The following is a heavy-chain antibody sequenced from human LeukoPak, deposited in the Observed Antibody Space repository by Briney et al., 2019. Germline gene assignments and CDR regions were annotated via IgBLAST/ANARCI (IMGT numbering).Heavy chain of an antibody. Sequence: PGGSLRLXCAASGFTFSNYWMTWVRQAPGKGLEWVANIKQDGSDKYYVDSVKGRFTISRDNTKNSLYLQLNSLRAEDTAVYYCARGVFNAFDIWGQGTMVTVSS. CDR3: ARGVFNAFDI. CDR2: IKQDGSDK. J-gene: IGHJ3*02. V-gene: IGHV3-7*01. CDR1: GFTFSNYW. D-gene: IGHD3-10*02.